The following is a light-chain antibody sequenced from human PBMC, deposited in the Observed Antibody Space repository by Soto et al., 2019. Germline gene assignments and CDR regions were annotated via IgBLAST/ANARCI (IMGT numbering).Light chain of an antibody. CDR3: GAWDSDLGAVL. CDR2: GNH. Sequence: QSVLTQPPSVSAAPGQTVSISCSRSSSIFASASVSWYQHLPGTAPKLLIYGNHQRPSGIPDRLSGSKSGTSATLVITGLQTGDEADYYCGAWDSDLGAVLFGGGTKLTVL. CDR1: SSIFASAS. V-gene: IGLV1-51*01. J-gene: IGLJ2*01.